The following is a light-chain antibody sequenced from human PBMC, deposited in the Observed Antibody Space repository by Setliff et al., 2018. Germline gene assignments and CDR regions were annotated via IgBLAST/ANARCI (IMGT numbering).Light chain of an antibody. J-gene: IGLJ1*01. CDR2: DDT. V-gene: IGLV3-21*03. CDR3: QVWNSETYPYV. Sequence: SYELTQPPSVSVAPGRTARIPCGGANIGAKSVHWYQHRAGQAPVLVVYDDTDRPSGIPERFSGSNSGNTATLTISRVEAGDEADYYCQVWNSETYPYVFGSGTKGT. CDR1: NIGAKS.